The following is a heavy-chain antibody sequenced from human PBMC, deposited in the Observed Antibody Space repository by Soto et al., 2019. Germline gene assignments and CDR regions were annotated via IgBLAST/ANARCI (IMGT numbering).Heavy chain of an antibody. J-gene: IGHJ4*02. CDR2: IYYSGST. CDR1: GGSVSSGSYY. V-gene: IGHV4-61*01. D-gene: IGHD1-20*01. CDR3: ARETPYNWTSQSFAY. Sequence: PSETLSRTCTGSGGSVSSGSYYWRSIRHPPAKGLEWSGYIYYSGSTHYNPPVKSRVTISVDTSKKQCSLKLSSVTAADTAVYYCARETPYNWTSQSFAYGGQGTLVTVSS.